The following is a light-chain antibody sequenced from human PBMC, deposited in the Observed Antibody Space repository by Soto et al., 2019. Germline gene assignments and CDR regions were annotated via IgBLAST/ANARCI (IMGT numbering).Light chain of an antibody. CDR2: AAS. V-gene: IGKV1-39*01. J-gene: IGKJ3*01. CDR3: QQTYSTPFT. Sequence: DIQMTQSPSSLSASVGDRVTISCRASQTIISYLNWYQQKPGKAPKLLIYAASSLQSGVPSRFSGSGSGTDFTLTISGMQVEDFATYYCQQTYSTPFTFGPGTKVDIK. CDR1: QTIISY.